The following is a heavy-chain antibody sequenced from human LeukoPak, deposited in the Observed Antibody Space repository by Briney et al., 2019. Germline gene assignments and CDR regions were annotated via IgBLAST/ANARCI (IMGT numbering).Heavy chain of an antibody. D-gene: IGHD5-12*01. CDR1: GYSFTSYW. J-gene: IGHJ6*03. CDR2: IYPGDSDT. V-gene: IGHV5-51*01. Sequence: GESLKISCKGSGYSFTSYWIGWGRQMLGKGLEGMGIIYPGDSDTRSSPSFQGQVTISADKSITTAYLQWSSLKASDTAMYYCARTRGDSGYDYYYYYYMDVWGKGTTVTVSS. CDR3: ARTRGDSGYDYYYYYYMDV.